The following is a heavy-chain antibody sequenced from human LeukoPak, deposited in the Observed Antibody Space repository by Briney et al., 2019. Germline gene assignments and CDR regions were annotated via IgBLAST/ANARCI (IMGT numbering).Heavy chain of an antibody. CDR2: ICTSGST. J-gene: IGHJ6*02. D-gene: IGHD2-15*01. CDR1: GGSISSYY. CDR3: AREGEVVVAPHYGMDV. Sequence: SETLSLTCTVSGGSISSYYWSWIRQPAGKGLEWIGRICTSGSTNYNPSLKSRVTMSVDMSKNQFSLKLSSVTAADTAVYYCAREGEVVVAPHYGMDVWGQGTTVTVSS. V-gene: IGHV4-4*07.